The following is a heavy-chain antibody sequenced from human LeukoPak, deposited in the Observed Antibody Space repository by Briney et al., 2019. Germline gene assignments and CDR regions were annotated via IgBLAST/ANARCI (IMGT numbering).Heavy chain of an antibody. J-gene: IGHJ3*02. CDR3: AKSGYYVDSAFDI. Sequence: GGSLRLSCAASGLTFDDYAMPWVRQAPGTGLEWVSGISWNSGSIGYADSVKGRFTISRDNAKNSLYLQMNSLRAEDMALYYCAKSGYYVDSAFDIWGQGTMVTVSS. CDR1: GLTFDDYA. CDR2: ISWNSGSI. V-gene: IGHV3-9*03. D-gene: IGHD3-22*01.